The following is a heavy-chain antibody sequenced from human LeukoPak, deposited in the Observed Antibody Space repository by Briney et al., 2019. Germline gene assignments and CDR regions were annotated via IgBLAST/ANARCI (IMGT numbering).Heavy chain of an antibody. CDR2: ISAYNGNT. Sequence: ASVKVTCTSSAYTFTSYGIRWVRQAPGQGLEWMGWISAYNGNTNYAQKLQGRVTMTTDTSTSTAYMDLRSLRSDDTAGYYCARAPTAAPYMHRYDYWGQGTLVTVSS. CDR3: ARAPTAAPYMHRYDY. J-gene: IGHJ4*02. V-gene: IGHV1-18*01. CDR1: AYTFTSYG. D-gene: IGHD2-2*01.